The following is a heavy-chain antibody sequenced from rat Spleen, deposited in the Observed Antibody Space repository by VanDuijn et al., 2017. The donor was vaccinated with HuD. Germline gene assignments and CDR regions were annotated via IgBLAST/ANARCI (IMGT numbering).Heavy chain of an antibody. CDR3: ARRYYSSYIYPHFDY. J-gene: IGHJ2*01. V-gene: IGHV5-29*01. D-gene: IGHD1-2*01. Sequence: EVRLVESDGGLVQPGRSLKLSCAASGFTFSDYYMAWVRQAPTKGLEWVATISYDGSDTYYRDSVKGRFTFSRDNAKSTLYLQMDSLRSEDTATYYCARRYYSSYIYPHFDYWGQGVMVTVSS. CDR1: GFTFSDYY. CDR2: ISYDGSDT.